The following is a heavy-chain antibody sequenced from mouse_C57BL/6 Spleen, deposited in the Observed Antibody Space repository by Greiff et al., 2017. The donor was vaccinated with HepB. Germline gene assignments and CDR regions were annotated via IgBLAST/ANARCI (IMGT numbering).Heavy chain of an antibody. D-gene: IGHD1-1*01. J-gene: IGHJ1*03. CDR1: GYAFSSSW. CDR3: ARSGPYEGYFDV. Sequence: QVQLQQSGPELVKPGASVKISCKASGYAFSSSWMNWVKQRPGKGLEWIGRIYPGDGDTNYNGKFKGKATLTADKSSSTAYMQLSSLTSEDSAVYFCARSGPYEGYFDVWGTGTTVTVSS. V-gene: IGHV1-82*01. CDR2: IYPGDGDT.